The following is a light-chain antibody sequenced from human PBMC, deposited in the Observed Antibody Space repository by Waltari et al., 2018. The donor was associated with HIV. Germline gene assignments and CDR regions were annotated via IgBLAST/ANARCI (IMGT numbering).Light chain of an antibody. CDR1: QSVLYSSNNKNY. CDR2: WAS. J-gene: IGKJ4*01. CDR3: QQYNTTPLT. Sequence: IVMTQSPDSLAVSLGERATLNCKSSQSVLYSSNNKNYLAWYQQKPAQPPRLLLYWASTRESGVPDRFGGSGSGTKFTLTINSLQAEDVAVYYCQQYNTTPLTFGGGTKVEIK. V-gene: IGKV4-1*01.